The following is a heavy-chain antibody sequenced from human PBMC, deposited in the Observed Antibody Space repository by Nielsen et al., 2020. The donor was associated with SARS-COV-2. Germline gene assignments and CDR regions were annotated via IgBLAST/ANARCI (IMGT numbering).Heavy chain of an antibody. J-gene: IGHJ5*02. V-gene: IGHV3-74*01. CDR2: ITNDEGGT. CDR3: ARLNSAYAA. Sequence: GESLKISCAASGFTFSSFHMHWVRQAPGKGLVWVSRITNDEGGTTYADSVKGRFTISRDNAKNTLYLQMNSLRAEDTAVYYCARLNSAYAAWGQGTLVTVSS. CDR1: GFTFSSFH. D-gene: IGHD5-12*01.